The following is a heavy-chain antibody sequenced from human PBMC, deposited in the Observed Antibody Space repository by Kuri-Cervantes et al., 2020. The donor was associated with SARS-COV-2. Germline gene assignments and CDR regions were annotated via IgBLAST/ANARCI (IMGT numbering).Heavy chain of an antibody. CDR1: GFTFTNYA. J-gene: IGHJ4*02. D-gene: IGHD1-7*01. Sequence: GEALKISCAASGFTFTNYALTWVRPAPGERLEWVSAITGGDESTFYADSVKGRFTIYRDNSKNTLYLQMNSLRVEDSALYFCAKTPPDSITNYLYYFDLWGQGTLVTVSS. V-gene: IGHV3-23*01. CDR2: ITGGDEST. CDR3: AKTPPDSITNYLYYFDL.